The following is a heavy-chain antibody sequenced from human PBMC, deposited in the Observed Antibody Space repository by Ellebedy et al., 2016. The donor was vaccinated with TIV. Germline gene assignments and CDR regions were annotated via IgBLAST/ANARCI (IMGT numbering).Heavy chain of an antibody. V-gene: IGHV1-46*01. CDR3: ARRGGTKYGMDV. CDR1: GYTFTSYY. CDR2: INPSGGST. D-gene: IGHD1-7*01. J-gene: IGHJ6*02. Sequence: ASVKVSXXASGYTFTSYYMHWVRQAPGQGLEWMGIINPSGGSTSYAQKFQGRVTITADESTSTAYMELSSLKASDTAMYYCARRGGTKYGMDVWGQGTTVTVSS.